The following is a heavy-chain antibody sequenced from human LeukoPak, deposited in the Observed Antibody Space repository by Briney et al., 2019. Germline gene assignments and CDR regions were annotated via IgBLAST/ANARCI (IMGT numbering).Heavy chain of an antibody. J-gene: IGHJ6*02. D-gene: IGHD4-17*01. CDR1: GGSISSYY. Sequence: SETLSPTCTVSGGSISSYYWSWIRQPPGKGLEWIGYIYYSGSTNYNPSLKSRVTISVDTSKKQFSLKLSSVSAADTAVYYCARDLVTTNYYGMDVWGQGTTVTVSS. V-gene: IGHV4-59*01. CDR2: IYYSGST. CDR3: ARDLVTTNYYGMDV.